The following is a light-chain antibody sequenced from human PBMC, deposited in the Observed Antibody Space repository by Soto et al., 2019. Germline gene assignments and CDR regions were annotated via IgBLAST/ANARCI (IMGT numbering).Light chain of an antibody. CDR3: QQRGSWPQLT. J-gene: IGKJ4*01. CDR2: DAS. V-gene: IGKV3-11*01. CDR1: QSVDSS. Sequence: DIVLTQSPATLSLSPGERATLSCRASQSVDSSLAWFQQKPGQAPRLLIYDASNRATGIPARFSCSGSGTDFTLTISSLEPEDFAVYYCQQRGSWPQLTFGGGTKVEI.